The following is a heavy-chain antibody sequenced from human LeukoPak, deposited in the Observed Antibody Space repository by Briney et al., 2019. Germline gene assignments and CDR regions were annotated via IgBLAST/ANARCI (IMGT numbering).Heavy chain of an antibody. CDR3: ARAYTEEDAYYYYGMDV. CDR2: IWYDGSNK. Sequence: PGGSLRLSCAASGFTFSSYGMHWVRQAPGNGLEWVAVIWYDGSNKYYADSVKGRFTISRDNSKNTLYLQMNSLRAEDAAVYYCARAYTEEDAYYYYGMDVWGQGTTVTVSS. J-gene: IGHJ6*02. CDR1: GFTFSSYG. D-gene: IGHD3-16*01. V-gene: IGHV3-33*01.